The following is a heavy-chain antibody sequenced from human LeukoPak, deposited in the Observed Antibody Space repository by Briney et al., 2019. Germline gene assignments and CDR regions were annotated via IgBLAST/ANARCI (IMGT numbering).Heavy chain of an antibody. V-gene: IGHV3-30-3*01. D-gene: IGHD1-26*01. CDR1: GFTFSSYA. CDR2: ISYDGSNK. J-gene: IGHJ3*02. CDR3: AKSPVGATGAFDI. Sequence: PGGSLRLSCAASGFTFSSYAMHWVRQAPGKGLEWVAVISYDGSNKYYADSVKGRFTISRDNSKNTLYLQMNSLRAEDTAVYYCAKSPVGATGAFDIWGQGTMVTVSS.